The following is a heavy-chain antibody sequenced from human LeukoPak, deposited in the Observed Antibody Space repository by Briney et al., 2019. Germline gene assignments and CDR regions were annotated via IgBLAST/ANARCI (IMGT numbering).Heavy chain of an antibody. CDR3: AKGGSKMTTGYFDY. D-gene: IGHD4-17*01. J-gene: IGHJ4*02. CDR2: IRYDGSNK. Sequence: GGSLRLPCAASGFTFSSYGMHWVRQAPGKGLEWVAFIRYDGSNKYYADSVKGRFTISRDNSKNTLYLQMNSLRAEDMAVYYCAKGGSKMTTGYFDYWGQGTLVTVSS. CDR1: GFTFSSYG. V-gene: IGHV3-30*02.